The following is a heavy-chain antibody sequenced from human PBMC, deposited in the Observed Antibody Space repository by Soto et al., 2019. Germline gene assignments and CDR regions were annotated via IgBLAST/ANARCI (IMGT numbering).Heavy chain of an antibody. Sequence: EVQLVESGGGLVKPGGSLRLSCAASGFTFSSYSMYWVRQAPGKGLEWVSLITITGFIDYADSVKGRFTISRDNAKSSLDRQMNSQSAEDTGVDYCARDSREDNAYDYNWGQGTLVTVSS. D-gene: IGHD5-12*01. J-gene: IGHJ4*02. CDR1: GFTFSSYS. CDR3: ARDSREDNAYDYN. CDR2: ITITGFI. V-gene: IGHV3-21*02.